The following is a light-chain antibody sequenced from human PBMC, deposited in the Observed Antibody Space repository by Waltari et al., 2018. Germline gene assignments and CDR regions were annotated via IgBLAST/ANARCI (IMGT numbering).Light chain of an antibody. V-gene: IGKV2-28*01. Sequence: DIVIIQSPLSLSVTPGEPASISCRSSQSLLHSNGFNYLDWYLQKPGQSPQLLIYLSSYRAAGVPDRFSGRASGTDFTLKISRVGPEDVGVYYCMRARQAPYSFGQGTKLEIK. J-gene: IGKJ2*03. CDR1: QSLLHSNGFNY. CDR2: LSS. CDR3: MRARQAPYS.